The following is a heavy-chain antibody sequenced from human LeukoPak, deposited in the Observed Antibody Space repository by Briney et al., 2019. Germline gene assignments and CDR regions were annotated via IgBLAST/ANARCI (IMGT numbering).Heavy chain of an antibody. CDR3: AKGLYHFYGSGSYTLEH. D-gene: IGHD3-10*01. CDR1: GFTFSHYA. V-gene: IGHV3-23*01. J-gene: IGHJ1*01. CDR2: ISGGATGV. Sequence: PGGSLRLSCAASGFTFSHYAMSWVRQAPGKGLEWVSAISGGATGVVYADSVKGRFTISRDNSKNTTYLQMNSLRAEDRAVYYCAKGLYHFYGSGSYTLEHWGQGAQVTVSS.